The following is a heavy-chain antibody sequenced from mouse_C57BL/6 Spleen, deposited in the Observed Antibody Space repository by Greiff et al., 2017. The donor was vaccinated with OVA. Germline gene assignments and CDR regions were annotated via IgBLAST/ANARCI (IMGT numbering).Heavy chain of an antibody. Sequence: VKLVESGAELVRPGASVTLSCKASGYTFTDYEMHWVKQTPVHGLEWIGAIDPETGGTAYNQKFKGKAILTADKSSSTAYMELRSLTSEDSAVYYCTRRWLLPYFDYWGQGTTLTVSS. CDR1: GYTFTDYE. J-gene: IGHJ2*01. CDR2: IDPETGGT. V-gene: IGHV1-15*01. D-gene: IGHD2-3*01. CDR3: TRRWLLPYFDY.